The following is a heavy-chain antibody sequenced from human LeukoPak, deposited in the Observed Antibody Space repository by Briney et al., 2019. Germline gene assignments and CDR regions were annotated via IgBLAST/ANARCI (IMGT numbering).Heavy chain of an antibody. CDR3: ASLYGMDV. V-gene: IGHV3-7*05. CDR2: IKQDGSEK. J-gene: IGHJ6*02. Sequence: GGSLILSCAASGFTFSRYWMSWVRQAPGKGLEWVANIKQDGSEKYYVDSVKGRFTISRDNAKNSLYLQMNSLRAEDTAVYYCASLYGMDVWGQGTTVTVSS. CDR1: GFTFSRYW.